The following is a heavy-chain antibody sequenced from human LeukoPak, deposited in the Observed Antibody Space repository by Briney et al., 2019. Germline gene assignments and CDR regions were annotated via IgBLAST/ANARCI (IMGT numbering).Heavy chain of an antibody. J-gene: IGHJ6*03. CDR1: GYSVSSGLF. CDR3: ARHLAENGGSSWYRYYYMDV. D-gene: IGHD6-13*01. V-gene: IGHV4-38-2*02. Sequence: PSETLSLTCTVSGYSVSSGLFWWCLRHPPEEELEWVSIIYHNWITHYNPSLKKRVTISVDTSKHQFSQKLSSVTAADTAVYYCARHLAENGGSSWYRYYYMDVWGKGTTVTVSS. CDR2: IYHNWIT.